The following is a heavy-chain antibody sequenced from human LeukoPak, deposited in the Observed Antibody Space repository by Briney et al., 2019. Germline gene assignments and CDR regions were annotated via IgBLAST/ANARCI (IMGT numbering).Heavy chain of an antibody. Sequence: ASVKVSCKASGDTFTSYDINCVRQATGQGLEWMGWMNLNSGNTGYAQKFQGRVTMTRNTSISTAYMELSSLRSEDTAVYYCARGRPYYDFWSGYYYYYYMDVWGKGTTVTVSS. V-gene: IGHV1-8*01. D-gene: IGHD3-3*01. J-gene: IGHJ6*03. CDR1: GDTFTSYD. CDR2: MNLNSGNT. CDR3: ARGRPYYDFWSGYYYYYYMDV.